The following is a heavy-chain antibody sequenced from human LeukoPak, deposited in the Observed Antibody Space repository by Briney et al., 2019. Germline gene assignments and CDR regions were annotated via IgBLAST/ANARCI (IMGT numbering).Heavy chain of an antibody. CDR3: TRDVSLRGHDAFDI. V-gene: IGHV3-21*01. Sequence: GGSLSLSCAASGFTFTTHSMNWVRQAPGKGLEWVSSITTDNRYIFYAHSVKGRFTISRDNAKNTLHLLMNSLIVDYTAVYYCTRDVSLRGHDAFDIWGQRTMVTVSS. J-gene: IGHJ3*02. D-gene: IGHD5-12*01. CDR1: GFTFTTHS. CDR2: ITTDNRYI.